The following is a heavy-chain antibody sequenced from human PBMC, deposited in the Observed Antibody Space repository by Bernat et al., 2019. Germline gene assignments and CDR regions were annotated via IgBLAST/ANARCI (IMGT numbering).Heavy chain of an antibody. CDR1: GYTFTGYY. V-gene: IGHV1-2*04. Sequence: QVQLVQSGAEVKKPGSSVKVSYKASGYTFTGYYMHWVRQAPGQGLEWMGWINPNSGGTNYAQKFQGWVTMTRDTSISTAYMELSRLRSDDTAVYYCARGYCSSTSCYPYGMDVWGQGTTVTVSS. CDR2: INPNSGGT. CDR3: ARGYCSSTSCYPYGMDV. D-gene: IGHD2-2*01. J-gene: IGHJ6*02.